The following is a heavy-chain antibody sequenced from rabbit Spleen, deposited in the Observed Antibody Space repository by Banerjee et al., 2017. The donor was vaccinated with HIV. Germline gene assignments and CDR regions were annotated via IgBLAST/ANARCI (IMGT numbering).Heavy chain of an antibody. Sequence: QSFHESGGGLVNPFASLTLTCTASGFSFNIGYDMCWFRQAPGKGMEWVACAYAGGSGSNESATWAKGRFAISKSSSTTVTLQMTSLTDADTATYVCARDSGTSFSNYGVDLWGPGTMVTVS. D-gene: IGHD3-1*01. V-gene: IGHV1S40*01. CDR3: ARDSGTSFSNYGVDL. J-gene: IGHJ6*01. CDR1: GFSFNIGYD. CDR2: AYAGGSGSN.